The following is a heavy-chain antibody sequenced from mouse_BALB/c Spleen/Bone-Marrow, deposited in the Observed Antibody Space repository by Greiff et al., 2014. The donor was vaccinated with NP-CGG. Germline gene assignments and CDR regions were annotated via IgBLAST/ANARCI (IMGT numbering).Heavy chain of an antibody. CDR3: AYGSSYDYFDY. J-gene: IGHJ2*01. Sequence: VQLQQSGAELVKPGASVKLSCTASGFNIKNTYMYWGKRRPEQGLEGIGRIVPSNGNTKYDPKFQGKATITAETSSNTAYLQLSSLTSEDTAVYYCAYGSSYDYFDYWGQGTTLTVSS. CDR2: IVPSNGNT. D-gene: IGHD1-1*01. V-gene: IGHV14-3*02. CDR1: GFNIKNTY.